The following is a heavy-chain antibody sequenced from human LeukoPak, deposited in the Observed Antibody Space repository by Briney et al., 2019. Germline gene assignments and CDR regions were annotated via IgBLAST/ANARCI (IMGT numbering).Heavy chain of an antibody. V-gene: IGHV3-30*03. CDR3: ARDLTEEGSGSYYSPNWFDP. D-gene: IGHD3-10*01. CDR2: ISYDGSNK. J-gene: IGHJ5*02. CDR1: GFTFSSYG. Sequence: QPGGSLRLSCAASGFTFSSYGMHWVRQAPGKGLEWVAVISYDGSNKYYADSVKGRFTISRDNAKNSLYLQMNSLRAEDTALYHCARDLTEEGSGSYYSPNWFDPWGQGTLVTVSS.